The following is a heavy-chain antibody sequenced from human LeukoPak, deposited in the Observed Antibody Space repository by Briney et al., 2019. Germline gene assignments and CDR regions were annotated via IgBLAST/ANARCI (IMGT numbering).Heavy chain of an antibody. Sequence: GGSLRLSCAASGFTFSSYAMHWVRQAPGKGLEWVAVISYDGSNKYYADSVKGRFTISRDNSKNTLYLQMNSLRAEDTAVYYCARDLRAGFIVVVPAAVPPDYWGQGTPVTVSS. CDR2: ISYDGSNK. V-gene: IGHV3-30-3*01. CDR1: GFTFSSYA. D-gene: IGHD2-2*01. CDR3: ARDLRAGFIVVVPAAVPPDY. J-gene: IGHJ4*02.